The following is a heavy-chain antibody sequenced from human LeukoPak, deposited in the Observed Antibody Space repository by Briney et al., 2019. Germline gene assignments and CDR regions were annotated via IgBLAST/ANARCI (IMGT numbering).Heavy chain of an antibody. D-gene: IGHD6-19*01. CDR3: ARFYSSGAPFDY. J-gene: IGHJ4*02. CDR2: ISGSGGST. V-gene: IGHV3-23*01. CDR1: GFTFSSYA. Sequence: GGSLRLSCAASGFTFSSYAMSWVRQAPGKGLEWVSGISGSGGSTYYADTVKGRLTISRDNSKNTLYLQMNSLRAEDTAVYYCARFYSSGAPFDYWGQGTLVTVSS.